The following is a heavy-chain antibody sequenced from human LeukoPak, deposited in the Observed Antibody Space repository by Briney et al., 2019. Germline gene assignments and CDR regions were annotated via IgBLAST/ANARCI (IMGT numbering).Heavy chain of an antibody. Sequence: ASVKVSCKASGYTFTGYYMHWVRQAPGQGLEWMGWINPNSGGTNYAQKFQGRVTMTRDTSISTAYMELSRLRSDDTAVYYCARRRPGYSSGWYGYWFAPWGQGTLVTVSS. CDR1: GYTFTGYY. D-gene: IGHD6-19*01. V-gene: IGHV1-2*02. CDR2: INPNSGGT. J-gene: IGHJ5*02. CDR3: ARRRPGYSSGWYGYWFAP.